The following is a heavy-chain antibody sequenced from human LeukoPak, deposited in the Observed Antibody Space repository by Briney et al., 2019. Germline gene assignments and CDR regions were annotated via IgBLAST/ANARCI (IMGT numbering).Heavy chain of an antibody. Sequence: PGGSLRLSCAASGFTFSSYAMSWVRQAPGKGLEWVSAISGSGGSTYYADSAKGRFTISRDNSKNTLYLQMNSLRAEDTAVYSCAKDRYYDNSGSYYESGSWGQGTLVTVSS. CDR1: GFTFSSYA. CDR3: AKDRYYDNSGSYYESGS. CDR2: ISGSGGST. D-gene: IGHD3-22*01. V-gene: IGHV3-23*01. J-gene: IGHJ5*02.